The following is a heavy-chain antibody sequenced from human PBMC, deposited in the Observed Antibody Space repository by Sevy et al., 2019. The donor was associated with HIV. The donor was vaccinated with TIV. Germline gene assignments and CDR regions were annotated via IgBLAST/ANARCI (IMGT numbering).Heavy chain of an antibody. CDR2: IKGVGNDN. CDR1: GFSFSANW. CDR3: ADGTPGRFEP. Sequence: GGSLRLSCAASGFSFSANWMNWVRQAPGKELEWVANIKGVGNDNHYVDSVEGRFTITIDNTKNVLCLQMNSLRVDDTAVYYCADGTPGRFEPWGQGTLVTVSS. V-gene: IGHV3-7*01. J-gene: IGHJ4*02. D-gene: IGHD1-26*01.